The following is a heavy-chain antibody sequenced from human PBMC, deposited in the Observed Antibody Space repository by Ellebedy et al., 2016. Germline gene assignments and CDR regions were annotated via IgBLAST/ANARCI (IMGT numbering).Heavy chain of an antibody. D-gene: IGHD3-10*01. CDR3: ANVGGSGTYYNGY. CDR2: VVGSGERT. J-gene: IGHJ4*02. CDR1: GFTFSSHA. Sequence: GEFLKISCEASGFTFSSHAMSWVRQAPGKGPEWVSAVVGSGERTFYADSVKGRFTISRDNSKNRLYLQMSSLKVEDTATYYCANVGGSGTYYNGYWGQGTLVTVSS. V-gene: IGHV3-23*01.